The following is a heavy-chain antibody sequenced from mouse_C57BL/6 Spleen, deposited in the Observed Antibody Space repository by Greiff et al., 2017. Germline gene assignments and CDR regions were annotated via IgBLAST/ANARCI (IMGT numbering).Heavy chain of an antibody. CDR1: GYTFTSYT. D-gene: IGHD1-1*01. Sequence: LEESGAELARPGASVKMSCKASGYTFTSYTMHWVKQRPGQGLEWIGYINPSSGYTKYNQKFKDKATLTADKSSSTAYMQLSSLTSEDAAVYYCASGSSQAWFAYWGQGTLVTVSA. J-gene: IGHJ3*01. CDR2: INPSSGYT. CDR3: ASGSSQAWFAY. V-gene: IGHV1-4*01.